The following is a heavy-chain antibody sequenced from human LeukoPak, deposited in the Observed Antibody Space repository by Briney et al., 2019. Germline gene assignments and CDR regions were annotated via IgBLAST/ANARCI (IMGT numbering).Heavy chain of an antibody. CDR1: GGSITSSSYC. CDR3: AREVYYYESSGQGPRYAFDI. D-gene: IGHD3-22*01. CDR2: IYYSGST. J-gene: IGHJ3*02. V-gene: IGHV4-39*07. Sequence: SETLSLTCTVSGGSITSSSYCWGWIRQPPGKGLEWIGSIYYSGSTYYNPSLKSRVTISVDTSKNQFSLKLRSVTAADTAVYYCAREVYYYESSGQGPRYAFDIWGQGTMVTVSS.